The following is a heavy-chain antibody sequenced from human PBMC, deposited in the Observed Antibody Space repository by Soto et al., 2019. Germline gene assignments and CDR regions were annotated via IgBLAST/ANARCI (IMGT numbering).Heavy chain of an antibody. Sequence: QVQLVESGGGVVQPGRSLRLSCAASGFTFSSYGMHWVRQAPGKGLEWVAVISYDGSNKYYADSVKGRFTISRDNSKNTLYLQMNCLRAEDTAVYYCAKDFDVVVTATFQHWGQGTLVTVSS. D-gene: IGHD2-21*02. J-gene: IGHJ1*01. CDR1: GFTFSSYG. CDR3: AKDFDVVVTATFQH. V-gene: IGHV3-30*18. CDR2: ISYDGSNK.